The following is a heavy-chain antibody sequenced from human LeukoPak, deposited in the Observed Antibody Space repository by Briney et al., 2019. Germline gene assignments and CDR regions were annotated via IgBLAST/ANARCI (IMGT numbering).Heavy chain of an antibody. CDR2: IKQDGSEK. CDR1: GFTFSRYW. V-gene: IGHV3-7*01. CDR3: ARDPRGSSSEEDYFYY. D-gene: IGHD6-6*01. Sequence: GGSLRLSCAASGFTFSRYWMSWVRQAPGKGLERVANIKQDGSEKYYVDSVKGRFTISRDNAKNSLYLQMNSLRAEDTAVYYCARDPRGSSSEEDYFYYWGQGTLVTVSS. J-gene: IGHJ4*02.